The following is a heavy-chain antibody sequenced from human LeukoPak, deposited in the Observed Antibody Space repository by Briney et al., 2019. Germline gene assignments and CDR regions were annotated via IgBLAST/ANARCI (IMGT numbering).Heavy chain of an antibody. CDR3: AGGAPSGAARRYFDP. D-gene: IGHD6-6*01. V-gene: IGHV4-59*01. CDR1: GGPISSYY. Sequence: PSEPLTLTCTVSGGPISSYYWSWIRQPPGKGLEWIGYIYYSGSTNFYPSLKSRVNISVDTSKNQFSLKLSSVTAADTAVYCWAGGAPSGAARRYFDPWGRGTLVTVSS. CDR2: IYYSGST. J-gene: IGHJ2*01.